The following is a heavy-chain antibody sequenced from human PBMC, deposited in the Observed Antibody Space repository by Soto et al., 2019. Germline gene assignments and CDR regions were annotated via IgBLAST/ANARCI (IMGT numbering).Heavy chain of an antibody. CDR1: GYTFTSYA. CDR2: INAGNGNT. J-gene: IGHJ4*02. Sequence: KFSCKSSGYTFTSYAMHWVRQAPGQRLEWMGWINAGNGNTKYSQKFQGRVTITRDTSASTAYMELSSLRSEDTAVYYCARGRRTFCGGDCYHYDYWGQGTLVTVSS. CDR3: ARGRRTFCGGDCYHYDY. V-gene: IGHV1-3*01. D-gene: IGHD2-21*02.